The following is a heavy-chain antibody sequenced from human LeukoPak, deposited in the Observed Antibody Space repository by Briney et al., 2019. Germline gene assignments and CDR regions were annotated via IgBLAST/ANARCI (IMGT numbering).Heavy chain of an antibody. D-gene: IGHD2-15*01. V-gene: IGHV1-69*13. Sequence: SVKVSCKASGGTFSSYAISWVRQAPGQGLEWMGGIIPIFGTANYAQKFQGRVTITADESTSTAYMELSSLRSEDTAVYYCARGGGYCSGGSCRKELDYWGQGTLVTVSS. J-gene: IGHJ4*02. CDR1: GGTFSSYA. CDR3: ARGGGYCSGGSCRKELDY. CDR2: IIPIFGTA.